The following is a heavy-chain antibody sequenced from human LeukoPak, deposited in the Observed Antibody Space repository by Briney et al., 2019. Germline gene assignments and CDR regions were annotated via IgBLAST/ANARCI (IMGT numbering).Heavy chain of an antibody. CDR1: GFTFSNYG. CDR3: AKISGWNYYYYYMDV. CDR2: ISSSSTYI. Sequence: GGSLRLSCAASGFTFSNYGMNWVRQAPGKGLEWVSSISSSSTYIYYADSVKGRFTISRDNAKNSLYLQMNSLRAEDTAVYYCAKISGWNYYYYYMDVWGKGTTVIASS. D-gene: IGHD6-19*01. J-gene: IGHJ6*03. V-gene: IGHV3-21*01.